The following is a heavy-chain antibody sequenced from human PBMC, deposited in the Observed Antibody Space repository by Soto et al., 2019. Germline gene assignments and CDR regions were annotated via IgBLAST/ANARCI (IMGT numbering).Heavy chain of an antibody. CDR1: GGSIRSGGYY. D-gene: IGHD5-18*01. CDR2: IYYSGST. V-gene: IGHV4-31*03. J-gene: IGHJ6*02. Sequence: SETLSLTCTVSGGSIRSGGYYWSWIRQSPRRGLEWIGNIYYSGSTYYNPSLKSRLTISVDTSKNQFSLNLSSVTAADTAVYYCARDRLMATAGTARHYFGLDVWGQGTTVTVSS. CDR3: ARDRLMATAGTARHYFGLDV.